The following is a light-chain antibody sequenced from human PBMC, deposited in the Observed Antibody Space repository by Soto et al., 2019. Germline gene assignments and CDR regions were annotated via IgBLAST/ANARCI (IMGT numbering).Light chain of an antibody. Sequence: QSVLTQAPSASGTPGQRVTISCSGRSSNIGDNYVYWFRQLPGTAPKLLIYRNDQRPSGVPDRFSGSKSGTSASLAIGGLRSEDEADYYCAAWDDSLSGPVFGGGTKLTVL. CDR1: SSNIGDNY. CDR3: AAWDDSLSGPV. J-gene: IGLJ3*02. V-gene: IGLV1-47*01. CDR2: RND.